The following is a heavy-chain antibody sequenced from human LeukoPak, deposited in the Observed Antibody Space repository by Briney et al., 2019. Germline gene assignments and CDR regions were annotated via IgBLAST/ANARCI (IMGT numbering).Heavy chain of an antibody. CDR3: ARVIRAAPGKGYFDY. J-gene: IGHJ4*02. D-gene: IGHD6-13*01. V-gene: IGHV3-23*01. CDR1: GFIFSTYA. Sequence: GGSLRLSCATSGFIFSTYALSWVRQAPGKGLEWASSISGSGGSTYHADSVKGRFTISRDSSKKTLYLQMNSLGAEDTAIYYCARVIRAAPGKGYFDYWGQGTLVTVSS. CDR2: ISGSGGST.